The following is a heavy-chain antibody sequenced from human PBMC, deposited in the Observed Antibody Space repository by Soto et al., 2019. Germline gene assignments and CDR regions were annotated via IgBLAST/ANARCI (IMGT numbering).Heavy chain of an antibody. CDR2: IYSGGST. V-gene: IGHV3-66*01. CDR1: GFTVSSNY. J-gene: IGHJ6*03. D-gene: IGHD3-22*01. Sequence: GGSLRLSCAASGFTVSSNYMSWVRQAPGKGLEWVSVIYSGGSTYYADTVKGRFTISRDNSKNTLYLQMNSLRAEDTAVYYCAREFRGYQTHYYYYYIDVWGKGTSVNVS. CDR3: AREFRGYQTHYYYYYIDV.